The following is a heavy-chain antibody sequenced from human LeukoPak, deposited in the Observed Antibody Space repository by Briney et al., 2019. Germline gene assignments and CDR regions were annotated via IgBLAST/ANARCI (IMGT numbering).Heavy chain of an antibody. Sequence: ASVTVSFKVSGYTLTELSMHWVRQAPGKGLEWMGGFDPEDGETIYAQKFQGRVTMTEDTSTDTAYMELSSLRSEDTAVYYCATAVVVVPALDYWGQGTLVTVSS. CDR1: GYTLTELS. CDR2: FDPEDGET. D-gene: IGHD2-2*01. V-gene: IGHV1-24*01. J-gene: IGHJ4*02. CDR3: ATAVVVVPALDY.